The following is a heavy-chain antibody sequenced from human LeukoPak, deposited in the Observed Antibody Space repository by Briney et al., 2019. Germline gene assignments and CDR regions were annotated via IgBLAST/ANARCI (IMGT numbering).Heavy chain of an antibody. Sequence: TSETLSLTCTVSGYSISSGYYWSWIRQPAGKGLEWIGRIYTSGSTNYNPSLKSRVTMSVDTSKNQFSLKLSSVTAADTAVYYCAREMGQWLEWAFDIWGQGTMVTVSS. J-gene: IGHJ3*02. V-gene: IGHV4-4*07. CDR1: GYSISSGYY. D-gene: IGHD6-19*01. CDR3: AREMGQWLEWAFDI. CDR2: IYTSGST.